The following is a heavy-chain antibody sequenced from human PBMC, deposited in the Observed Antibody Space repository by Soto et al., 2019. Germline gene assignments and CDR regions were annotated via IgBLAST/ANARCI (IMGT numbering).Heavy chain of an antibody. CDR2: ISGSGGST. CDR3: AKERYPGPYYYDSSGYYYY. Sequence: GGSLRPSCAASGFTFSGYAMSWVRQAPGKGLGWVSAISGSGGSTYYADSVKGRFTISRDNSKNTLYLQMNSLRAEDTAVYYCAKERYPGPYYYDSSGYYYYWGQGTLVTVSS. V-gene: IGHV3-23*01. CDR1: GFTFSGYA. J-gene: IGHJ4*02. D-gene: IGHD3-22*01.